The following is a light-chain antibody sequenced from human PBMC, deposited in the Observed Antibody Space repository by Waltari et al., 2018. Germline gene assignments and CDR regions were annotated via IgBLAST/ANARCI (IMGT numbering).Light chain of an antibody. J-gene: IGKJ1*01. Sequence: DIQMTQSPSTLSASVGDRVTISCRASQSFNGWLAWYQQIPGKAPKVLIYKTSRLQSGVPSRFSGSGSGTEFTLTISCLQPDDFATYYCQQYYTFPKTFGQGTKV. CDR1: QSFNGW. CDR2: KTS. CDR3: QQYYTFPKT. V-gene: IGKV1-5*03.